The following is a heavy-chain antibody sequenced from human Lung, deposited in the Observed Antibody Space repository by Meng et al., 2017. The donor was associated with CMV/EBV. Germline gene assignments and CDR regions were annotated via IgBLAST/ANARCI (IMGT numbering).Heavy chain of an antibody. V-gene: IGHV3-21*01. D-gene: IGHD3-3*01. CDR3: ARDGSFWSGYYAPVAFDI. CDR2: ISSSSSYI. Sequence: GESLKISCAASGFTFSSYSMNWVRQAPGKGLEWVSSISSSSSYIYYADSVKGRFTISRDNAKNSLYLQMNSLRAEDTAVYYCARDGSFWSGYYAPVAFDIWGQGTMVXVSS. CDR1: GFTFSSYS. J-gene: IGHJ3*02.